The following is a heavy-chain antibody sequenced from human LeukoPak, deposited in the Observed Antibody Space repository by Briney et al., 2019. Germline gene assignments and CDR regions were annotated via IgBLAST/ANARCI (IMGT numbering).Heavy chain of an antibody. CDR3: AKCPHYDGSGFYFDY. CDR1: GFTFTNFA. V-gene: IGHV3-23*01. Sequence: GESLRLSCAASGFTFTNFAMNWVRQAPGKGLEWVSSITGNGGRAYYADSVKGRFTISRDNSMNTLHLQMNSLRAEDTAVYYCAKCPHYDGSGFYFDYWGQGALVTVSS. D-gene: IGHD3-22*01. J-gene: IGHJ4*02. CDR2: ITGNGGRA.